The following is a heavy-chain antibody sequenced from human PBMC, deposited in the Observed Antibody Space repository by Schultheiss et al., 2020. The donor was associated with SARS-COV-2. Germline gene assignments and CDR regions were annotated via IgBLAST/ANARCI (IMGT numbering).Heavy chain of an antibody. V-gene: IGHV3-30*03. D-gene: IGHD2-2*02. J-gene: IGHJ6*03. Sequence: GGSLRLTCAASGFTFSSYSMNWVRQAPGKGLEWVAVISYDGSNKYYADSVKGRFTISRDNAKNSLYLQMNSLRAEDTAMYYCARQCGYCSSTSCYTNKYYYYYMDVWGKGTTVTVSS. CDR2: ISYDGSNK. CDR3: ARQCGYCSSTSCYTNKYYYYYMDV. CDR1: GFTFSSYS.